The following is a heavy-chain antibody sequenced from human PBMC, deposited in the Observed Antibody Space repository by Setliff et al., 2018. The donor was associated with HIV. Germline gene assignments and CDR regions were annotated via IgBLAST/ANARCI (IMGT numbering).Heavy chain of an antibody. J-gene: IGHJ4*02. CDR1: GGSVSGHY. V-gene: IGHV4-34*01. CDR2: ITPSGDT. D-gene: IGHD1-1*01. Sequence: SETLSLTCAVYGGSVSGHYWGWFRQPPGKGLEWIGEITPSGDTNYIPSLKSRVTMSLDTSKNQFSLNLNSVTAADTAVYYRSNWNTTVDADSWGQGTLVTVSS. CDR3: SNWNTTVDADS.